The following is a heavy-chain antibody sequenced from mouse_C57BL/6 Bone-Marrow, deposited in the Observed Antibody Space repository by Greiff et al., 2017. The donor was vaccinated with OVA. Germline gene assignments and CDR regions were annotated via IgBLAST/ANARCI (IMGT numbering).Heavy chain of an antibody. V-gene: IGHV1-50*01. D-gene: IGHD1-1*01. CDR1: GYTFTSYW. Sequence: QVQLQQSGAELVKPGASVKLSCKASGYTFTSYWMQWVKQRPGQGLEWIGEIDPSDSYTNYNQKFKGKATLTVDTSSSTAYMQLSSLTSEDSAVYYCAREGGSSLLGNYWGQGTTLTVSS. CDR2: IDPSDSYT. J-gene: IGHJ2*01. CDR3: AREGGSSLLGNY.